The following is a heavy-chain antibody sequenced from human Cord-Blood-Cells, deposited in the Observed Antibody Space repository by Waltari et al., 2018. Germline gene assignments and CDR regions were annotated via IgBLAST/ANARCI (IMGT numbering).Heavy chain of an antibody. J-gene: IGHJ4*02. CDR2: SIPILGKA. Sequence: QVQLVQSGAEVKKPGSSVKVSCTASGGTFSSYAISWVRQAPGQGLVWMGRSIPILGKANYAQKVQGRVTITAYKATGRAYMDLSSLRSEDTAVYYCAMDQRDLGFDYWGQGTLVTVSS. D-gene: IGHD2-2*03. V-gene: IGHV1-69*09. CDR1: GGTFSSYA. CDR3: AMDQRDLGFDY.